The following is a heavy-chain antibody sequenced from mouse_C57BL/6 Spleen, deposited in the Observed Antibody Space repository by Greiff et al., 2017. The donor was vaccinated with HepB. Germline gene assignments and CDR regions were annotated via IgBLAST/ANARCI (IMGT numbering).Heavy chain of an antibody. D-gene: IGHD6-1*01. J-gene: IGHJ2*01. CDR2: INHDGSST. V-gene: IGHV5-16*01. CDR3: ARGGGNFDY. Sequence: EVQRVESEGGLVQPGSSMKLSCTASGFTFSDYYMAWVRQVPEKGLEWVANINHDGSSTYYLDSLKSRFIITRDNAKNILYLHMSRLKSEDTATYYCARGGGNFDYWGQGTTLTVSS. CDR1: GFTFSDYY.